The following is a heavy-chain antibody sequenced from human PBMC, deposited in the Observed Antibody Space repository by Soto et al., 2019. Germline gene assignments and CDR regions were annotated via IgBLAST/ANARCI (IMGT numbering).Heavy chain of an antibody. CDR3: AKDARDYDFWSGYFPYYYYYMDV. J-gene: IGHJ6*03. V-gene: IGHV3-30*18. CDR1: GFTFSSYG. Sequence: ESGGGVVQPGRSLRLSCAASGFTFSSYGMHWVRQAPGKGLEWVAVISYDGSNKYYADSVKGRFTISRDNSKNTLYLQMNSLRAEDTAVYYCAKDARDYDFWSGYFPYYYYYMDVWGKGTTVTVSS. CDR2: ISYDGSNK. D-gene: IGHD3-3*01.